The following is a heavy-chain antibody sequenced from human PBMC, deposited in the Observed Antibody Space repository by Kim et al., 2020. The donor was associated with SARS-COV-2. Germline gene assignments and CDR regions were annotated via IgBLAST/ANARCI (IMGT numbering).Heavy chain of an antibody. V-gene: IGHV3-64D*06. Sequence: ESGEGRYTISRDKSKNTVFLQMSSLRPEDTAVYYCVKHPWAHYELWGGMDVWGQGTTVTVSS. CDR3: VKHPWAHYELWGGMDV. D-gene: IGHD3-3*01. J-gene: IGHJ6*02.